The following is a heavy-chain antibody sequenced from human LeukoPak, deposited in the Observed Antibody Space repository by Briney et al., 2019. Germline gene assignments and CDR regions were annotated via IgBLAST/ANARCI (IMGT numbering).Heavy chain of an antibody. CDR2: ISGNGGET. CDR1: GFTFSNYG. D-gene: IGHD4/OR15-4a*01. J-gene: IGHJ4*02. CDR3: ARRAGAYSHPYDY. V-gene: IGHV3-23*01. Sequence: GGSLRLSCAVSGFTFSNYGMNWVRQAPGKGLEWVSTISGNGGETYHADSVKGRFTISRDNSKNTLYLQMNSLRAEDTAVYYCARRAGAYSHPYDYWGQGTLVTVSS.